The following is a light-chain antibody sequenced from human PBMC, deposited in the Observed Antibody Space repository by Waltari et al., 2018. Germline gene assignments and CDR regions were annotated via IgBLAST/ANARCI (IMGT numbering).Light chain of an antibody. Sequence: SYELTLPPSVSVSPGQTARIACSGDALPGKYAYWYQHKSGQAPLLVIYEDTKRPSAIPERFSGSSSGAVATLTISGAQEEDEADYYCYSTDISGSLWVFGGGTKVTVL. V-gene: IGLV3-10*01. CDR2: EDT. CDR3: YSTDISGSLWV. J-gene: IGLJ3*02. CDR1: ALPGKY.